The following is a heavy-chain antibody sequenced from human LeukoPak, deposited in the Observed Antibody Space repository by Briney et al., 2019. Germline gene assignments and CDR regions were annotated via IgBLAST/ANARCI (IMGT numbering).Heavy chain of an antibody. Sequence: ASVKVTCKASGYTFTNYYLHWVREAPGQGLEWMGIINPSDGSTTYAQKFQGRVTVTRDTSTSTVYMELSSLRSEDTAVYYCGRGPWRYFDYWGQGTLVTVSS. CDR2: INPSDGST. V-gene: IGHV1-46*01. D-gene: IGHD1-1*01. CDR3: GRGPWRYFDY. CDR1: GYTFTNYY. J-gene: IGHJ4*02.